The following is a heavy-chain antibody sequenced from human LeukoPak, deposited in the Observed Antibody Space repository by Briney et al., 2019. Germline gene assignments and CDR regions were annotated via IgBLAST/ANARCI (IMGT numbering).Heavy chain of an antibody. D-gene: IGHD3-3*01. Sequence: GGSLRLSCVVSGFTFSSAWMSWIRQAPGKGLEWVGRIKSKTDGGTTEYAAPVKGRFTISRDDTQNTLYLQMNSLKTEDTAVYYCTTYDVLSGYYPFDYWGQGTLVTVSS. CDR3: TTYDVLSGYYPFDY. CDR1: GFTFSSAW. CDR2: IKSKTDGGTT. J-gene: IGHJ4*02. V-gene: IGHV3-15*01.